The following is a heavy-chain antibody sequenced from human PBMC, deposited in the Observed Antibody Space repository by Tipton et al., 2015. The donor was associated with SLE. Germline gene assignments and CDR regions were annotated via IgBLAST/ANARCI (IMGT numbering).Heavy chain of an antibody. D-gene: IGHD1-1*01. Sequence: SLRLSCAASGFTFSNYAMNWVRQAPGKGLEWVSVIYSGATTYYADSVRGRFTVSRDNAENSLYLQMNNLRAEDTALYYCARDTTYKLDLWGRGTLVTVSS. V-gene: IGHV3-23*03. CDR2: IYSGATT. CDR3: ARDTTYKLDL. CDR1: GFTFSNYA. J-gene: IGHJ2*01.